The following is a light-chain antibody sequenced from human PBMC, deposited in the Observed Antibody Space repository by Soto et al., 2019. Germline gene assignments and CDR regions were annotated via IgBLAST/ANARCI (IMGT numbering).Light chain of an antibody. J-gene: IGLJ3*02. CDR1: SSDVGGYNY. CDR3: SSYAGSNNWAV. V-gene: IGLV2-8*02. Sequence: QSALTQPPSGSRSPGQSVTISCTGTSSDVGGYNYVSWYQQHPGKAPKLIIYEDTKRPSGVPDRFTGSKSGNTASLTVSGLQAEDEAHYYCSSYAGSNNWAVFGGGTKVTLL. CDR2: EDT.